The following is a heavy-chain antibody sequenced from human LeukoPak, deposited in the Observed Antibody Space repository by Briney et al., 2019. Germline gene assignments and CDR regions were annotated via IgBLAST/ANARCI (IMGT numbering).Heavy chain of an antibody. J-gene: IGHJ5*02. CDR2: RSYDGSNK. D-gene: IGHD2-15*01. CDR3: AKDALGYCSGGSCSTRSWFDP. Sequence: PGRSLRLSCAASGFTFSSYGMHWVREAPGKGLEWEAVRSYDGSNKYYADSVKGRFTISRDNSKNTLYLQMNSLRAEDTAVYYCAKDALGYCSGGSCSTRSWFDPWGQGTLVTVSS. V-gene: IGHV3-30*18. CDR1: GFTFSSYG.